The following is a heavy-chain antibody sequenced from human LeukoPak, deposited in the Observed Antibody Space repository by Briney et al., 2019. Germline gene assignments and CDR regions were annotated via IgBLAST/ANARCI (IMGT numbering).Heavy chain of an antibody. CDR3: AKERAYSSGWYFDY. V-gene: IGHV3-23*01. D-gene: IGHD6-19*01. Sequence: GGSLRLSCAASGFTVSSNYMSWVRQAPGKGLEWVSAISGSGGSTYYADSVKGRFTISRDNSKNTLYLQMNSLRAEDTAVYYCAKERAYSSGWYFDYWGQGTLVTVSS. CDR1: GFTVSSNY. CDR2: ISGSGGST. J-gene: IGHJ4*02.